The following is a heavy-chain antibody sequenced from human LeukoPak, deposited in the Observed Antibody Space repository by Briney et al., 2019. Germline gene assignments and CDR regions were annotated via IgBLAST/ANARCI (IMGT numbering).Heavy chain of an antibody. V-gene: IGHV1-69*06. CDR1: GGTFSSYA. D-gene: IGHD2-2*01. Sequence: SVTVSFTASGGTFSSYAISWVRQAPGQGLEWMGGIIPIFGTANYAQKFQGRVTITADKSTSTAYMELSSLRSEDTAVYYCARVLVVPAAMPTNFDYWGQGTLVTVSS. CDR2: IIPIFGTA. J-gene: IGHJ4*02. CDR3: ARVLVVPAAMPTNFDY.